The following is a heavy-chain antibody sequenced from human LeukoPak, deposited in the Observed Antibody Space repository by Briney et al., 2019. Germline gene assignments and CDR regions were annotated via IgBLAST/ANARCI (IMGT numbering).Heavy chain of an antibody. D-gene: IGHD3-10*01. CDR2: IIPIFGTA. V-gene: IGHV1-69*13. Sequence: ASVKVSCKASGYTFTSYDINWVRQASGQGLEWMGGIIPIFGTANYAQKFQGRVTITADESTSTAYMELSSLRSEDTAVYYCAMGVVIANYYYYYMDVWGKGTTVTISS. CDR3: AMGVVIANYYYYYMDV. CDR1: GYTFTSYD. J-gene: IGHJ6*03.